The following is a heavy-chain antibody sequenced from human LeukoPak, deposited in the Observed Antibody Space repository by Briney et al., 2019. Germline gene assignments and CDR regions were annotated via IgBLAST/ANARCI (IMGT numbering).Heavy chain of an antibody. J-gene: IGHJ4*02. D-gene: IGHD4-11*01. CDR2: ISGSGGST. CDR3: AKRTDYSNYEPFDY. Sequence: PGGSLRLSCAASGFTFSSYAMSWVRQAPGKGLEWVSAISGSGGSTYYADSVKGRFTISGDNSKNTLFLQMNSLRAEDTAVYYCAKRTDYSNYEPFDYWGQGTLVTVSS. CDR1: GFTFSSYA. V-gene: IGHV3-23*01.